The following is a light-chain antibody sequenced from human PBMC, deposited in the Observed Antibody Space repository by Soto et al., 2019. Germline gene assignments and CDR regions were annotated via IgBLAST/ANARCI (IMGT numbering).Light chain of an antibody. V-gene: IGLV1-40*01. J-gene: IGLJ2*01. CDR3: QSYDSRLSGSVV. CDR1: SSNIGAGYD. CDR2: DDN. Sequence: QSVLTQPPSVSGAPGQRVTISCTGTSSNIGAGYDVHWYQQLPGTAPKLLIYDDNNRPSGVPDRFSGSKSGTSASLAITGLLAEDEAVYYCQSYDSRLSGSVVFGGGTKVTVL.